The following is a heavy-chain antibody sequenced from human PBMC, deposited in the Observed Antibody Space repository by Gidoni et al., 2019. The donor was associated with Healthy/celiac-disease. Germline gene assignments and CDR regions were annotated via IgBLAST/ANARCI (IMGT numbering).Heavy chain of an antibody. CDR3: APYYYDSSGYYFDY. Sequence: QLQLQESGPGLVTPSETLSLTCTVSGGSIRSSSYYLGWLPQPPGKGLEWIGCLYYHGSTYYNPSLKSRVTISGDTSKNQFYLKLSSVTAADTAVYYCAPYYYDSSGYYFDYWGQGTLVTVSS. CDR2: LYYHGST. V-gene: IGHV4-39*01. CDR1: GGSIRSSSYY. D-gene: IGHD3-22*01. J-gene: IGHJ4*02.